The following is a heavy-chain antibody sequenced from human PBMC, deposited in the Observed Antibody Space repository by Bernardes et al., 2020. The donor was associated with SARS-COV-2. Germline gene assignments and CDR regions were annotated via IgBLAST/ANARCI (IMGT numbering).Heavy chain of an antibody. CDR2: INHSGST. CDR3: ARGRGDYYDSSGYHYYFDY. V-gene: IGHV4-34*01. Sequence: SETLSLTCAVYGGSFSGYYWSWIRQPPGKGLEWIGEINHSGSTNYNPSLKSRVTISVDTSKNQFSLKLSSVTAADTAVYYCARGRGDYYDSSGYHYYFDYWGQGTLVTVSS. CDR1: GGSFSGYY. J-gene: IGHJ4*02. D-gene: IGHD3-22*01.